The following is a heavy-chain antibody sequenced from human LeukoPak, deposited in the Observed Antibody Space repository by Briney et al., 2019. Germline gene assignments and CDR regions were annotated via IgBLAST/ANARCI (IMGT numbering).Heavy chain of an antibody. J-gene: IGHJ3*02. CDR1: GGSFSGYY. Sequence: SETLSLTCAVYGGSFSGYYWSWIRQPPGKGLEWIGEINHSGSTNYNPSPKSRVTISVDTSKNQFSLKLSSVTAADTAVYYCASHRWADAFDIWGQGTMVTVSS. D-gene: IGHD5-24*01. CDR2: INHSGST. V-gene: IGHV4-34*01. CDR3: ASHRWADAFDI.